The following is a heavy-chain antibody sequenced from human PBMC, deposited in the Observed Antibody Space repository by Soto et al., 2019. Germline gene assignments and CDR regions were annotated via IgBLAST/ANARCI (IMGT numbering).Heavy chain of an antibody. V-gene: IGHV4-31*03. D-gene: IGHD1-1*01. CDR1: GGSISSGGYY. Sequence: QVQLQESGPGLVKPSQTLSLTCTVSGGSISSGGYYWSWIRQHPGKGLEWIGYIYYSGSTYYNPSLTSRVTISVDTSKNQFSLKLSSVTAADTAVYFCARVGLDGFSVVYWGQGTLVTVSS. J-gene: IGHJ4*02. CDR3: ARVGLDGFSVVY. CDR2: IYYSGST.